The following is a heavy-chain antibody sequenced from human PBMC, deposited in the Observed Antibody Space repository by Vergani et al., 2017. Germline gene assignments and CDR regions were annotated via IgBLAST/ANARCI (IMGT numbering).Heavy chain of an antibody. CDR3: ARSAAAGTFDYYGMDV. V-gene: IGHV5-51*01. Sequence: EVQLVPSGAEVKKPGESLKISCKGSGYSFTSYWIVWVRQMPGKGLEWMGIIYPGDSDTRYSPSFQGQVTISADKSISTAYLQWSSLKASDTAMYYCARSAAAGTFDYYGMDVWGQGTTVTVSS. D-gene: IGHD6-13*01. CDR1: GYSFTSYW. J-gene: IGHJ6*02. CDR2: IYPGDSDT.